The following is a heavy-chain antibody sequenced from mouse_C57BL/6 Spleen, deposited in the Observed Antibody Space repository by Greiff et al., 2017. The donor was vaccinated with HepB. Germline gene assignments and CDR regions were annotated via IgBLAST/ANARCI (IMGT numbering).Heavy chain of an antibody. CDR1: GFNIKDYY. D-gene: IGHD2-2*01. V-gene: IGHV14-1*01. Sequence: VQLQQSGAELVRPGASVKLSCTASGFNIKDYYMHWVKQRPEQGLEWIGRIDPEDGDTEYAPKFQGKATMTADTSSNPAYLQLSRLASEDTAVYYCTGGLRHFDVWGTGTTVTVSS. J-gene: IGHJ1*03. CDR2: IDPEDGDT. CDR3: TGGLRHFDV.